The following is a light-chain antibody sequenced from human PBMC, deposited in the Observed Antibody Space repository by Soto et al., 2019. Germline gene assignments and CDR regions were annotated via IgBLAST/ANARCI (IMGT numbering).Light chain of an antibody. V-gene: IGKV1-39*01. CDR1: QSISSY. Sequence: DIQMTQSPSSLTASVGDRVTITRRASQSISSYLTCYQQKRGKAPKRLIYAASSLQSGVPSRVSGSGSGTDLTLPIRSLQPEDFATYPSQQSYSTPPAGTFGEGTK. J-gene: IGKJ1*01. CDR2: AAS. CDR3: QQSYSTPPAGT.